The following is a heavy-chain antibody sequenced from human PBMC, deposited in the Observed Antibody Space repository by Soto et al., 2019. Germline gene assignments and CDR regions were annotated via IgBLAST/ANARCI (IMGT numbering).Heavy chain of an antibody. V-gene: IGHV3-23*01. CDR3: AXDXPVRLIMTGMGVDY. D-gene: IGHD3-9*01. Sequence: PGGSLRLSCAASGFTFSSYAMSWVRQAPGKGLEWVSAISGSGGSTYYADSVKGRFTISRDNSKNTLYLQMNSLRAEDTAVYYCAXDXPVRLIMTGMGVDYWGLGTLVTVSS. CDR2: ISGSGGST. CDR1: GFTFSSYA. J-gene: IGHJ4*02.